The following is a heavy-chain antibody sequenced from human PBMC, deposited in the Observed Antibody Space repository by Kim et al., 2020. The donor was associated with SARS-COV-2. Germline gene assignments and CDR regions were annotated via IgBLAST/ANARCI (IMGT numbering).Heavy chain of an antibody. V-gene: IGHV3-11*04. D-gene: IGHD6-13*01. J-gene: IGHJ4*02. CDR3: ARDGTQQQLFDY. Sequence: YYADSVKGRFTISRDNAKNSLYLQMNSLRAEDTAVYYCARDGTQQQLFDYWGQGTLVTVSS.